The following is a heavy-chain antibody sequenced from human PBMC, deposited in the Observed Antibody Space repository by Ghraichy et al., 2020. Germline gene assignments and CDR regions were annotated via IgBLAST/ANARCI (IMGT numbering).Heavy chain of an antibody. Sequence: ASVKVSCKTSGYTFTRYSFSWVRQAPGQGLEWMAWISAYDGNSKYAQNLQGRVTVTTDASTSTAYMELRSLRSDDTAVYYCARDVTWNYEVSFDFSGQRTPFTVSS. CDR2: ISAYDGNS. CDR3: ARDVTWNYEVSFDF. V-gene: IGHV1-18*01. D-gene: IGHD1-7*01. CDR1: GYTFTRYS. J-gene: IGHJ4*02.